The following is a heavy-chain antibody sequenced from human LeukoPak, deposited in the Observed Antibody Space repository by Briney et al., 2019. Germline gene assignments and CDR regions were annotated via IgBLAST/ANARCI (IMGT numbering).Heavy chain of an antibody. D-gene: IGHD2-15*01. CDR1: GFTFSSNW. CDR2: INSDGSRT. J-gene: IGHJ4*02. Sequence: GGSLRLSCAASGFTFSSNWMHWVRQALGKRLVWVSRINSDGSRTSYADSMKGRFTISRDNAKNTLYLQMNSLRAEDTAVYYCGRGFSGGLDYWGQGNLVTVPS. CDR3: GRGFSGGLDY. V-gene: IGHV3-74*01.